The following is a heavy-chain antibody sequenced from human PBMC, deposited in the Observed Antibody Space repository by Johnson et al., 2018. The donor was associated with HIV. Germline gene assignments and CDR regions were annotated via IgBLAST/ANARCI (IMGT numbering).Heavy chain of an antibody. Sequence: VQLVESGGGLIQPGGSLRLSCAASGFTVSSNYMSWVHQAPGKGLEWVSVIYSGGSTYYADSVKGRFTISRDNSKNTLYLQMNSLRAEDTAVYYCARGRDGYNLDAFDIWGQGTMVTVSS. D-gene: IGHD5-24*01. CDR3: ARGRDGYNLDAFDI. J-gene: IGHJ3*02. V-gene: IGHV3-53*01. CDR1: GFTVSSNY. CDR2: IYSGGST.